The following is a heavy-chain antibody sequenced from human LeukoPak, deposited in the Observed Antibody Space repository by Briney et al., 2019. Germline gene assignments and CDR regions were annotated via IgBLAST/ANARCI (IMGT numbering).Heavy chain of an antibody. J-gene: IGHJ3*02. CDR1: GFTFSSYA. CDR2: ISYDGSNK. CDR3: ARAGNWLHAFDI. Sequence: GGSLRLSCAASGFTFSSYAMHWVRQAPGKGLEWVAVISYDGSNKYYADSVKGRFTISRDNSKNTLYLQMNSLRAEDTAVYYCARAGNWLHAFDIWGQGTMVTVSS. V-gene: IGHV3-30-3*01. D-gene: IGHD5-12*01.